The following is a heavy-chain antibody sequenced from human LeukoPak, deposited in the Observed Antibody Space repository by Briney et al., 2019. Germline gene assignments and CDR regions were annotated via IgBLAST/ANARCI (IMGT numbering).Heavy chain of an antibody. CDR3: AKAPVTSCRGAFCFPFDY. Sequence: GGALRLSCAASGFTFSRYGMHWVRQAPGKGVERVSAISDTGNTYHTDSVTGRFTISKDSSKNTLFLQMNRLRPEDAAVYYCAKAPVTSCRGAFCFPFDYWGRGTLVTVSS. J-gene: IGHJ4*02. D-gene: IGHD2-15*01. CDR1: GFTFSRYG. V-gene: IGHV3-23*01. CDR2: ISDTGNT.